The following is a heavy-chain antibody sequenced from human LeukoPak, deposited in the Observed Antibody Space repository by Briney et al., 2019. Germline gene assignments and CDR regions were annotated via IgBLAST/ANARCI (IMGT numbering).Heavy chain of an antibody. V-gene: IGHV3-7*01. J-gene: IGHJ4*02. CDR1: GFTFSSYW. CDR2: IKQDGGEK. Sequence: GGSLRLSCAASGFTFSSYWMTWVRQAPGKGLEWVANIKQDGGEKYYVNSVNGRFTISRDNAKNSLYLEMNSLRVEDTAIYYCARDGRPLDYWGLGTLVTVSS. D-gene: IGHD3/OR15-3a*01. CDR3: ARDGRPLDY.